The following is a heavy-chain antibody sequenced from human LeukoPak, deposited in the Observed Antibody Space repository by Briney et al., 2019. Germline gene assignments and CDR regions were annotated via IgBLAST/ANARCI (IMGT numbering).Heavy chain of an antibody. CDR2: INENGGEK. V-gene: IGHV3-7*01. J-gene: IGHJ4*02. CDR3: ARDPDPGTTDY. CDR1: GFTFSNYW. D-gene: IGHD1-7*01. Sequence: GGSLRLSCAVSGFTFSNYWMSWVRQAPGKGLEWVANINENGGEKYYVDSVEGRLTISRDNAKSSLYLQMNTLRAEDTAVYYCARDPDPGTTDYWGQGTLVTVSS.